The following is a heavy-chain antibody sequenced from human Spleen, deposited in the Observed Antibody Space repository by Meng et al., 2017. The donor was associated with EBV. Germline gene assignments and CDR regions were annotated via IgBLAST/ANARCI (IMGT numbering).Heavy chain of an antibody. Sequence: VQLVDFGTGVKRPWSSVKVACKSSGGHFGSNAINWVRQVPGQGFEWMGQIFPIFNTVTYARDFQDRLTFSADESTSTVYLELSSLRSDDTAMYYCANFYYDSGGSLIWGQGSLVTVSS. CDR1: GGHFGSNA. V-gene: IGHV1-69*01. J-gene: IGHJ4*02. CDR2: IFPIFNTV. CDR3: ANFYYDSGGSLI. D-gene: IGHD3-22*01.